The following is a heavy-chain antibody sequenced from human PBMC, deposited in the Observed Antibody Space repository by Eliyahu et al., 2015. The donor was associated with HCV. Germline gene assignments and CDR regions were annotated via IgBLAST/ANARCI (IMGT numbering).Heavy chain of an antibody. CDR3: ARVLQN. CDR2: INPSAGST. Sequence: QVQLVQSGAEVKKPGASVKVSCKTSGYTFTSNYIHWVRQAPGQGLEWMGIINPSAGSTTYAQKFRGRVTMTSDTPTSTVYMELSSLRSEDTAVYYCARVLQNWGQGTLVTVSS. J-gene: IGHJ4*02. CDR1: GYTFTSNY. V-gene: IGHV1-46*01.